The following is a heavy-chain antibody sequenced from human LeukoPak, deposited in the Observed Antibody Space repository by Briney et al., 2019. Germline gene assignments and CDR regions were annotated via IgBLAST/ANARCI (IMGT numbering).Heavy chain of an antibody. D-gene: IGHD6-13*01. CDR2: IWYDGSNK. CDR3: ARDVQLVRDY. V-gene: IGHV3-33*08. J-gene: IGHJ4*02. CDR1: GFTFSSYG. Sequence: GRSLRLSCAASGFTFSSYGMPWVRQAPGKGLEWVAVIWYDGSNKYYADSVKGRFTISRDNSKNTLYLQMNSLRAEDTAVYYCARDVQLVRDYWGQGTLVTVSS.